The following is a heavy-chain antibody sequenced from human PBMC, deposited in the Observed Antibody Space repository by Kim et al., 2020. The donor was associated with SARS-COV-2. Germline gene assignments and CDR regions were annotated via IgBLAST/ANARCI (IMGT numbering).Heavy chain of an antibody. J-gene: IGHJ6*02. CDR2: INPSGGST. Sequence: ASVKVSCKASGYTFTSYYMHWVRQAPGQGLEWMGIINPSGGSTSYAQKFQGRVTMTRDTSTSTVYMELSSLRSEDTAVYYCAREGGYSSSWDAYYYYGMDVWGQGTTVTVSS. CDR3: AREGGYSSSWDAYYYYGMDV. V-gene: IGHV1-46*01. D-gene: IGHD6-13*01. CDR1: GYTFTSYY.